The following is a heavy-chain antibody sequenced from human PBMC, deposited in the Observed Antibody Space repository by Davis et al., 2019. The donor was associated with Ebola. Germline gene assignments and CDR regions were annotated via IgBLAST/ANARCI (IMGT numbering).Heavy chain of an antibody. J-gene: IGHJ6*02. CDR3: ARGGYFDWLTRWHYYGMDV. Sequence: AASVKVSCKASGYTFTTYDIHWVRQAPGQGLEWMGWMNPNSENTGYAQKFQGRVTMTRSTSISTAYMELISLRSEDTAVYYCARGGYFDWLTRWHYYGMDVWGQGTTVTVSS. D-gene: IGHD3-9*01. CDR1: GYTFTTYD. CDR2: MNPNSENT. V-gene: IGHV1-8*01.